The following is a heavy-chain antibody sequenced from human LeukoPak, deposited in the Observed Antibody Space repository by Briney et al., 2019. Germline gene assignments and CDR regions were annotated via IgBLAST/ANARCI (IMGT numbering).Heavy chain of an antibody. CDR3: ARRYYGSESYYFMSFDY. D-gene: IGHD3-10*01. CDR1: GYSFTSYW. J-gene: IGHJ4*02. Sequence: GDSLKISCKGSGYSFTSYWIGWVRQKAGKGLEWMGIIYPGDSDTRYDPSFQGQVTISADKSISTAYLQWSSLKASDTAIYYCARRYYGSESYYFMSFDYWGQGTLVTASA. CDR2: IYPGDSDT. V-gene: IGHV5-51*01.